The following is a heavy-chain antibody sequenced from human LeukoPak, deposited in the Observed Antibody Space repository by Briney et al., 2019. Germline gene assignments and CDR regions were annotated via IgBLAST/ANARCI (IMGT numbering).Heavy chain of an antibody. CDR2: IYYSGST. V-gene: IGHV4-30-4*07. CDR3: ARTGAPEYSSSAGPPLY. J-gene: IGHJ4*02. Sequence: SQTLSLTCAVSGGSISSGGYYWSWIRQPPGKGLEWIGYIYYSGSTNYNPSLKSRVTISVDTSKNQFSLKLSSVTAADTAVYYCARTGAPEYSSSAGPPLYWGQGTLVTVSS. D-gene: IGHD6-6*01. CDR1: GGSISSGGYY.